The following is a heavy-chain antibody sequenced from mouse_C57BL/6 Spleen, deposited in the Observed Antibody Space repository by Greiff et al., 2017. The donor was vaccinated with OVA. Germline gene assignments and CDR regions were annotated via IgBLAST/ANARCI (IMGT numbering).Heavy chain of an antibody. J-gene: IGHJ2*01. CDR1: GFTFSSYA. CDR3: AMGGREYYFAY. D-gene: IGHD1-1*02. Sequence: EVKLVESGGGLVKPGGSLKLSCAASGFTFSSYAMSWVRQTPEKRLEWVATISDGGSYTYYPDNVKGRFTISRDKATQYLYLQMSHLKSEDTAMYYCAMGGREYYFAYWGQGTTLTVSS. CDR2: ISDGGSYT. V-gene: IGHV5-4*03.